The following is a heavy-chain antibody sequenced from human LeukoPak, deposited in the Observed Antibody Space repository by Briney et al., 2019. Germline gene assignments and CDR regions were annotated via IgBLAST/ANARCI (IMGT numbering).Heavy chain of an antibody. Sequence: SETLSLTCTVSGGSIISSSYYWGWIRQPPGKGLEWIGTIYYSGSTYYNPSLKSRVTISVDTSKNQLSLKLSSVTATDTAVHYCASPYDTGGYFDYWGQGTLVTVSS. J-gene: IGHJ4*02. D-gene: IGHD3-22*01. CDR2: IYYSGST. CDR1: GGSIISSSYY. CDR3: ASPYDTGGYFDY. V-gene: IGHV4-39*01.